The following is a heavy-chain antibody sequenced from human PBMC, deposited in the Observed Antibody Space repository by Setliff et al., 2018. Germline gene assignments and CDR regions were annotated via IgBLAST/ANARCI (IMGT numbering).Heavy chain of an antibody. V-gene: IGHV4-59*08. Sequence: SETLSLTCTVSGGSISSYYWCWIRQPPGKGLEWIWYIYYSGSTNYNPSLKIRVTITRDTSANTDYMELSSLRSEDTAVYYCARQVYCSSLGCQFYSFYMDVWGKGTTVTVSS. D-gene: IGHD2-2*01. CDR2: IYYSGST. CDR1: GGSISSYY. CDR3: ARQVYCSSLGCQFYSFYMDV. J-gene: IGHJ6*03.